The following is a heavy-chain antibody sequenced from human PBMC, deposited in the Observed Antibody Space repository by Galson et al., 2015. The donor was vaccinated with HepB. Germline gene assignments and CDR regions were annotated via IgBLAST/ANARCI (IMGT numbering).Heavy chain of an antibody. CDR2: IIPIFGTA. Sequence: SVKVSCKASGGTFSSYAISWVRQAPGQGLEWMGGIIPIFGTANYAQKFQGRVTITADESTSTAYMELSSLRSEDTAAYYCARQRALTGTPRAGYYYYMDVWGKGTTVTVSS. CDR3: ARQRALTGTPRAGYYYYMDV. CDR1: GGTFSSYA. D-gene: IGHD1-7*01. V-gene: IGHV1-69*13. J-gene: IGHJ6*03.